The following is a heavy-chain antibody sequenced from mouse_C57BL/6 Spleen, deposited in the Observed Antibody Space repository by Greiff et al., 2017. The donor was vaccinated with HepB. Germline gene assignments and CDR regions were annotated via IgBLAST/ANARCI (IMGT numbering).Heavy chain of an antibody. Sequence: QVQLQQPGAELVMPGASVKLSCKASGYTFTSYWMHWVKQRPGQGLEWIGEIDPSDSYTNYNQKFKGKSTLTVDKSSSTAYMQLSSLTSEDSAVYYCARATPRAWFAYWGQGTLVTVSA. CDR1: GYTFTSYW. CDR3: ARATPRAWFAY. J-gene: IGHJ3*01. D-gene: IGHD1-1*01. CDR2: IDPSDSYT. V-gene: IGHV1-69*01.